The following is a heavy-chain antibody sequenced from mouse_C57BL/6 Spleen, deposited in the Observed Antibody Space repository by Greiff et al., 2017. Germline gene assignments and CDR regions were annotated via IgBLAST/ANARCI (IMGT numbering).Heavy chain of an antibody. CDR3: ARGHYYGSNYAMDY. V-gene: IGHV1-69*01. CDR1: GYTFTSYW. J-gene: IGHJ4*01. CDR2: IDPSDSYT. Sequence: QVQLKQPGAELVMPGASVKLSCKASGYTFTSYWMHWVKQRPGQGLEWIGEIDPSDSYTNYNQKFKGKSTLTVDKSSSTAYMQLSSLTSEDSAVYYCARGHYYGSNYAMDYWGQGTSVTVSS. D-gene: IGHD1-1*01.